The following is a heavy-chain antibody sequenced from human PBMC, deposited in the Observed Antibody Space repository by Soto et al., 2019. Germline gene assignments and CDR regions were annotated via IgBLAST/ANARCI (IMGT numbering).Heavy chain of an antibody. J-gene: IGHJ5*02. CDR2: LSESSSYI. CDR1: GFIFSNYN. Sequence: LRLSCSASGFIFSNYNMDWVRQVPGKGLQWVASLSESSSYIYYADSVRGRFTTFRDNARNSLYLRMNSLRADDAGVYYCVRVPVEQGTSIYRFGWFYLWGQGTLVTVSS. CDR3: VRVPVEQGTSIYRFGWFYL. D-gene: IGHD7-27*01. V-gene: IGHV3-21*01.